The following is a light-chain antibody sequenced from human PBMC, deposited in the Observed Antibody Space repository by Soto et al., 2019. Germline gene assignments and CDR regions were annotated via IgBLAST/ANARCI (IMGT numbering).Light chain of an antibody. V-gene: IGKV3-11*01. CDR1: QSVSSY. Sequence: EIVLTQSPATLSLSPGERATLSCRASQSVSSYLDWFQQKPGQAPRLLIYDASNRATDIPARFSGSGSGTDFTLTITSLDPEDIAIYYCHQRSDWPLTFGGGTKVEIK. CDR3: HQRSDWPLT. J-gene: IGKJ4*01. CDR2: DAS.